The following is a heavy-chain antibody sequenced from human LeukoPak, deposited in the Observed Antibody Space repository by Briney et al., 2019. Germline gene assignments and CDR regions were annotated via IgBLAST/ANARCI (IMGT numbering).Heavy chain of an antibody. D-gene: IGHD3-10*01. Sequence: GGSLRLSCAASGFRFSSYSMNWVRQAPGKGLEWVSYISHTGSTMSYADSVKGRFTISRDNARNSLHLQMNSLRAEDTAVYYCAIPPLSGTGSSRPLAEMDVWGQGTTVTVSS. CDR3: AIPPLSGTGSSRPLAEMDV. CDR2: ISHTGSTM. CDR1: GFRFSSYS. J-gene: IGHJ6*02. V-gene: IGHV3-48*04.